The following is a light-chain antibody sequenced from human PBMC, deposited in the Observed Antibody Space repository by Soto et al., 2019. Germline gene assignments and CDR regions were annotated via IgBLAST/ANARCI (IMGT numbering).Light chain of an antibody. J-gene: IGKJ2*01. CDR3: QQNYSTPPYT. Sequence: DIQMTQSPSSLSASVGDRVTITCRASQSISSYLNWYQQKPGKAPKLLIYAASSLKSGVPTRFSGSGSGTDSTPTISSLQPEDFATYYCQQNYSTPPYTFGQGTKLEIK. CDR2: AAS. V-gene: IGKV1-39*01. CDR1: QSISSY.